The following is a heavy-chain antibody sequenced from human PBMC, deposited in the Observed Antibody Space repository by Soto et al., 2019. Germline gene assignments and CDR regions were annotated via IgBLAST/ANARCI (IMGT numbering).Heavy chain of an antibody. CDR1: GGSISSSNW. CDR2: IYHSGST. J-gene: IGHJ6*02. V-gene: IGHV4-4*02. Sequence: SETLSLTCAVSGGSISSSNWWSWVRQPPGRGLEWIGEIYHSGSTNYNPSLKSRVTISVDKSKNQFSLKLSSVTAADTAVYYCAATSTEGYYYFGMDVWGQGITVTVSS. CDR3: AATSTEGYYYFGMDV.